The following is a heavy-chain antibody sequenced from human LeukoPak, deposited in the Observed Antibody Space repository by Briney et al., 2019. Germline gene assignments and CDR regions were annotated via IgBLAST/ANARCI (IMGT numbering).Heavy chain of an antibody. Sequence: ASVKVSCKASGYTFTSYDINWVQQATGQGLEWMGWMNPNSGNTGYAQKFQGRVTMTRNTSISTAYMELSSLRSEDTAVYYCARGRQYAYYYDNYYGMDVWGQGTTVTVSS. J-gene: IGHJ6*02. D-gene: IGHD3-22*01. V-gene: IGHV1-8*01. CDR1: GYTFTSYD. CDR3: ARGRQYAYYYDNYYGMDV. CDR2: MNPNSGNT.